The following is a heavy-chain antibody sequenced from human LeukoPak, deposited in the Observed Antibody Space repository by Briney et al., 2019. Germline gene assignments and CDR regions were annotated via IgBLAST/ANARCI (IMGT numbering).Heavy chain of an antibody. CDR1: GFSFSAYT. CDR2: ISSNGDSL. CDR3: AKVMPPGRIRFYSYYMDV. V-gene: IGHV3-48*04. D-gene: IGHD2-15*01. J-gene: IGHJ6*03. Sequence: GGSLRLSCAASGFSFSAYTMNWVRQAPGAGLEWLSYISSNGDSLNYADSVKGRFTTSRDNAKNTLSLQMNGLRVEDTAVYYCAKVMPPGRIRFYSYYMDVWGKGTTVTVS.